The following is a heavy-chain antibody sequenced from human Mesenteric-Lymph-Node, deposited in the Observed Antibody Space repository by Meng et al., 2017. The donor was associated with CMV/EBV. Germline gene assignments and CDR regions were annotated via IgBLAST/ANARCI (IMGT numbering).Heavy chain of an antibody. V-gene: IGHV3-66*02. CDR1: GFTVSSNY. Sequence: GGSLRLSCAASGFTVSSNYMSWVRQAPGKGLEWVSVICSGGSTYYADSVKGRFTISRDNSKNTLYLQMNSLRAEDTAVYYCARVYSSSWYPHFDYWGQGTLVTVSS. CDR2: ICSGGST. D-gene: IGHD6-13*01. J-gene: IGHJ4*02. CDR3: ARVYSSSWYPHFDY.